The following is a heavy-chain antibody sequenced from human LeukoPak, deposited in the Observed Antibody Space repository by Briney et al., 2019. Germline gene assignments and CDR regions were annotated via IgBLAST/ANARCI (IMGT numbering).Heavy chain of an antibody. D-gene: IGHD3-22*01. J-gene: IGHJ3*02. CDR2: INHSGNT. CDR3: ARAHGSSGYSAFDI. CDR1: GGSFSGYY. Sequence: SETLSLTCAVYGGSFSGYYWSWIRQPPGKGLEWIGEINHSGNTNYNPSLKSRVTISVDTSKNQFSLKLSSVTAADTAVYYCARAHGSSGYSAFDIWGQGTMVTVSS. V-gene: IGHV4-34*01.